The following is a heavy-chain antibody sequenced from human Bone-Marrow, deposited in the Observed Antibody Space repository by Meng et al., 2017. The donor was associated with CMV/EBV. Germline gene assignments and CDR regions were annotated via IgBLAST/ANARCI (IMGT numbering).Heavy chain of an antibody. CDR3: ARESRCSSTSCYTGSLGRTNGYFDY. CDR2: ISSSSSTI. Sequence: GGSLRLPVAASGFTFSILNMTWVRQAPGKGLEWFSYISSSSSTIYYADSVKGRFTISRDNAKNSLYLKMTSLRAEDTAVYYCARESRCSSTSCYTGSLGRTNGYFDYWGQGTLVTVSS. CDR1: GFTFSILN. D-gene: IGHD2-2*02. J-gene: IGHJ4*02. V-gene: IGHV3-48*04.